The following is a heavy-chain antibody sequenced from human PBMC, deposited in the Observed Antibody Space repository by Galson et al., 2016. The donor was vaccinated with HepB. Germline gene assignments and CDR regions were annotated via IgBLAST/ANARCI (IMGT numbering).Heavy chain of an antibody. Sequence: SLRLSCAASGFTFSDYAMTWFRQAPGKGLEWVSAISGSGVSTYHADSVRGRLTISRDNSKNTLYLQMNSLRAEDTAVYYCARDAAYCGPTTCHSGWFDPWGQGTLVTVSS. CDR2: ISGSGVST. CDR1: GFTFSDYA. CDR3: ARDAAYCGPTTCHSGWFDP. D-gene: IGHD2-21*01. J-gene: IGHJ5*02. V-gene: IGHV3-23*01.